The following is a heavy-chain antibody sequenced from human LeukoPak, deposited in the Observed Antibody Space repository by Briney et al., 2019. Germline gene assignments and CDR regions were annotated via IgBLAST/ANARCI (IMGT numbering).Heavy chain of an antibody. J-gene: IGHJ4*02. CDR1: GYIFTTYW. Sequence: ESLKISCKGSGYIFTTYWIGWVRQMPGKGLEWMGIIYPGDSDTRYSPSFQGQVTISVDKSISTAYLQWSSLKASDTAMYYCARTRFYGSGSSPSDYWGQGTLVTVSS. CDR3: ARTRFYGSGSSPSDY. V-gene: IGHV5-51*01. D-gene: IGHD3-10*01. CDR2: IYPGDSDT.